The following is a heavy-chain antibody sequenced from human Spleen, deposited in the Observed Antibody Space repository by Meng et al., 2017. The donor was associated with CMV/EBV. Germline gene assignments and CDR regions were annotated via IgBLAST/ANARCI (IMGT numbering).Heavy chain of an antibody. D-gene: IGHD2-15*01. J-gene: IGHJ4*02. Sequence: SREASGYNFSSNGITWVRQAPGQALEWMGWISSYNGNTNYAQKFQGRVTMTTDISTSTAYMELRSLRSDDTAVYYCARTLGAATFDHWGQGALVTVSS. CDR3: ARTLGAATFDH. CDR1: GYNFSSNG. V-gene: IGHV1-18*01. CDR2: ISSYNGNT.